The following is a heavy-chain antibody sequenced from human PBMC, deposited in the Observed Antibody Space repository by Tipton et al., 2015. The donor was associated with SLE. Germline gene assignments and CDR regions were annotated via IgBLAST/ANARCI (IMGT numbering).Heavy chain of an antibody. Sequence: QLVQSGAEVKKPGASVKVSCKASGYTFTSYDINWVRQATGQGLEWMGWMNPNSGNTGYAQKFQDRVTMTRNTSKSTAYMELSSLGSEDTAVYYCALYDFWSGYQRANNWFDPWGQGTLVTVSS. J-gene: IGHJ5*02. CDR1: GYTFTSYD. CDR3: ALYDFWSGYQRANNWFDP. V-gene: IGHV1-8*01. D-gene: IGHD3-3*01. CDR2: MNPNSGNT.